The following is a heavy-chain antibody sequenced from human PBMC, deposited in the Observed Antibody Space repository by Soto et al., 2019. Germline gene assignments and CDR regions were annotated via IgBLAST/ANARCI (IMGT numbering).Heavy chain of an antibody. J-gene: IGHJ4*02. Sequence: QVQLVQSGAEVKKPGASVKVSCKASGYTFTSYGISWVRQAPGQGLEWMGWISANTGNTNFAQKLQGRVTMTTYTSTSPAHRELRSLSSDDTAVYYCARDGRYSGSYGGYYFDSWGQGTRVTVSS. CDR3: ARDGRYSGSYGGYYFDS. V-gene: IGHV1-18*01. CDR2: ISANTGNT. CDR1: GYTFTSYG. D-gene: IGHD1-26*01.